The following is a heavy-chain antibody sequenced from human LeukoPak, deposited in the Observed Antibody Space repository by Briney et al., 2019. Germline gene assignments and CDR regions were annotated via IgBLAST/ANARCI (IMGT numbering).Heavy chain of an antibody. J-gene: IGHJ4*02. V-gene: IGHV3-48*03. CDR3: ARIWYSSSWPQGY. D-gene: IGHD6-13*01. CDR2: ISSSGSTI. CDR1: GFTFSSYE. Sequence: GGSLRLSCAASGFTFSSYEMNWVRQAPGKGLEWVSYISSSGSTIYYADSVKGRFTISRDNAKNSMYLQMNNLRAEDTAVYYCARIWYSSSWPQGYWGQGTLVTVSS.